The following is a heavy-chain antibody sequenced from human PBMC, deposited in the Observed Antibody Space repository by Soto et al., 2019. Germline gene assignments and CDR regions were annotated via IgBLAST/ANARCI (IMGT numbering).Heavy chain of an antibody. V-gene: IGHV1-69*01. D-gene: IGHD2-21*02. CDR3: ARDPPRFCDGDWSTYED. Sequence: QVQLVQSGAEVKKPGSSVKVSCKASGGTFSTYALYWVRQAPGQGLEWMGGIIPTLGTANYAQKFQGRVTITADESTNTAYMQLSSLRSEDTAVYYCARDPPRFCDGDWSTYEDWGQGTLVTVSS. J-gene: IGHJ4*02. CDR2: IIPTLGTA. CDR1: GGTFSTYA.